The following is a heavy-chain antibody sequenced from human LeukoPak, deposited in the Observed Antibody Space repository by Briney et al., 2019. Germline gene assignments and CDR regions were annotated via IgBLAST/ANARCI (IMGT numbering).Heavy chain of an antibody. D-gene: IGHD6-19*01. CDR1: GGSISSYY. CDR3: ARAGYCSATSCQWVPLV. Sequence: SETLSLTCTVSGGSISSYYWVWIRQSPGKELEWIGYVSYSGNTNYNPSLKSRVTISVDTSKNQLSLKLSSMIAADTAVYYCARAGYCSATSCQWVPLVWGQGTTVTVSS. V-gene: IGHV4-59*01. CDR2: VSYSGNT. J-gene: IGHJ6*02.